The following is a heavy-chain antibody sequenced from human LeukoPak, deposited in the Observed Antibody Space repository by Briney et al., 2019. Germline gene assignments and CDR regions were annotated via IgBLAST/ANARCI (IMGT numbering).Heavy chain of an antibody. Sequence: GGSLNLSCAASGFTVSSNYMSWVRQAPGKGLEWVSAISGSGGSTYYADSVKGRFTISRDNSKNTLYLQMNSLRAEDTAVYYCAKGSDYYDSSGYYYGHDAFDIWGQGTMVTVSS. CDR2: ISGSGGST. D-gene: IGHD3-22*01. CDR3: AKGSDYYDSSGYYYGHDAFDI. J-gene: IGHJ3*02. CDR1: GFTVSSNY. V-gene: IGHV3-23*01.